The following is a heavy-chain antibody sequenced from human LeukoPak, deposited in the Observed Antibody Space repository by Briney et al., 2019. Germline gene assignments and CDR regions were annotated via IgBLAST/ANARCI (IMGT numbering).Heavy chain of an antibody. J-gene: IGHJ6*03. CDR3: ARHMWFGPGQLYYYMDV. D-gene: IGHD3-10*01. Sequence: SETLSLTCTVSGGSISSGSYYWGWIRQPPGKGLGWIGSIYYSGSTYYNPSLKSRVTISVDTSKNQFSLKLSSVTAADTAVYYCARHMWFGPGQLYYYMDVWGKGTTVTVSS. V-gene: IGHV4-39*01. CDR2: IYYSGST. CDR1: GGSISSGSYY.